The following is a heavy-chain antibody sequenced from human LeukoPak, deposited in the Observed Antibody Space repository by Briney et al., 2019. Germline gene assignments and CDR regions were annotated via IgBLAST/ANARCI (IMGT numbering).Heavy chain of an antibody. Sequence: SETLSLSCTVSGGSISSYYWSWIRQPPGKGLEWIGYIYTSGSTNYNPSLKSRVTISVDTSKNQFSLKLSSLTAADTAVYYCARRYCSSTSCYPYDYWGQGTLVTVSS. V-gene: IGHV4-4*09. J-gene: IGHJ4*02. CDR3: ARRYCSSTSCYPYDY. CDR1: GGSISSYY. CDR2: IYTSGST. D-gene: IGHD2-2*01.